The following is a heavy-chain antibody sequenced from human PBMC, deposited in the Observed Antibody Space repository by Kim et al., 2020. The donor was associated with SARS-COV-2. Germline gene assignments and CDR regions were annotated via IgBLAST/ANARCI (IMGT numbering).Heavy chain of an antibody. J-gene: IGHJ6*02. CDR1: GYSFTSYW. V-gene: IGHV5-51*01. CDR3: ARLLQKSRPPISGPYFLAGMDV. CDR2: IYPGDSDT. Sequence: GESLKISCKGSGYSFTSYWIGWVRQMPGKGLEWMGIIYPGDSDTRYSPSFQGQVTISADKSISTAYLQWSSLKASDTAMYYCARLLQKSRPPISGPYFLAGMDVWGQGTTVTVSS. D-gene: IGHD3-10*01.